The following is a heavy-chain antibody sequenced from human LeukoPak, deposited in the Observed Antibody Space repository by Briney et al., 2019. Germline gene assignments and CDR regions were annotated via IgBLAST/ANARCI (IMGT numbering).Heavy chain of an antibody. CDR3: ARPMGDDTI. CDR2: ITNQSRYI. D-gene: IGHD3-16*01. J-gene: IGHJ4*02. V-gene: IGHV3-21*01. CDR1: GYTFSRYS. Sequence: GGSLRLSCAASGYTFSRYSMNWVSQAPGKGREWVSSITNQSRYIYYADAGKGGFTISRDDAKNSLYLQMNSLRAEDTAVYYCARPMGDDTIWGQGALVTGSS.